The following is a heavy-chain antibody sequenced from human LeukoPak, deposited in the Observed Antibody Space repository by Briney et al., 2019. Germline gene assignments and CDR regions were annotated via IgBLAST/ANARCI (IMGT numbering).Heavy chain of an antibody. J-gene: IGHJ6*03. CDR3: ARHYDYYYYYMDV. D-gene: IGHD3-3*01. CDR1: GFTFSSYW. CDR2: INSDGSST. V-gene: IGHV3-74*01. Sequence: GGSLRLSCAASGFTFSSYWMHWVRQAPGKGLVWVSRINSDGSSTSYADSVKGRFTISRDNAKNTLYLQMSSLRAEDTAVYYCARHYDYYYYYMDVWGKGTTVTVSS.